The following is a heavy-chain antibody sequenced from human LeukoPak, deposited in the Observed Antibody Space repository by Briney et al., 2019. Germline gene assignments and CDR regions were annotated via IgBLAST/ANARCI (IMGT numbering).Heavy chain of an antibody. CDR2: IYYSGST. V-gene: IGHV4-59*12. CDR1: GGSFSSYY. J-gene: IGHJ3*02. CDR3: ARDDTYCISTSCYGGDDAFDI. D-gene: IGHD2-2*01. Sequence: SETLSLTCTVSGGSFSSYYWSWIRQPPGKGLEWIGYIYYSGSTNYNPSLKSRVTISVDTSKNQFSLKLSSVTAADTAVYYCARDDTYCISTSCYGGDDAFDIWGQGTMVTVSS.